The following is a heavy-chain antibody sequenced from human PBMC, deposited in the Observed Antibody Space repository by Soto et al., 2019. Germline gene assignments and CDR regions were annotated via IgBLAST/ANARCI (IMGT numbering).Heavy chain of an antibody. D-gene: IGHD5-18*01. V-gene: IGHV1-18*01. Sequence: QVQLVQSGAEVKKPGASVKVSCKASGYTFTKYGFSWVRQAPGQGLEWMGWISAYNGNTNYVQKFQDRVTLTTDTSTSTAYMELRSLRSDDTAVYYCARDTRYSSTWVDFWGQGALVTVSS. J-gene: IGHJ4*02. CDR1: GYTFTKYG. CDR3: ARDTRYSSTWVDF. CDR2: ISAYNGNT.